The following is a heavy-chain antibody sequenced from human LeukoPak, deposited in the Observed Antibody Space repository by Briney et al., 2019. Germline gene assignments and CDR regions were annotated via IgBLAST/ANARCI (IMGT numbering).Heavy chain of an antibody. D-gene: IGHD3-3*01. V-gene: IGHV3-21*01. CDR2: ISSSGNSI. CDR1: GFTFSTYS. CDR3: ASDFGVVILDY. Sequence: GGSLRLSCAASGFTFSTYSMNWVRQAPGKGLEWVSFISSSGNSIYYADSVKGRFTISRDNAKNSLYLQMNSLRAEDTAVYYCASDFGVVILDYWGQGTLVTVSS. J-gene: IGHJ4*02.